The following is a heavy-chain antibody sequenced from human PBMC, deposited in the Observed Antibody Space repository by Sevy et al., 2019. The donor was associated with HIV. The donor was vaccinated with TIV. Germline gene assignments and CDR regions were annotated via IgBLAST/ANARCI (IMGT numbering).Heavy chain of an antibody. Sequence: GGSLRLSCAASGFRFNNFGMYWVRQAPGKGLEGVAFIRYDGINKYYVNSVKGRSTISRDNSKDTLYLEMKSLRLEDTAIYYCAKGGSGGIDHYGMDVWGQGTTVPVSS. CDR1: GFRFNNFG. V-gene: IGHV3-30*02. D-gene: IGHD6-25*01. J-gene: IGHJ6*02. CDR3: AKGGSGGIDHYGMDV. CDR2: IRYDGINK.